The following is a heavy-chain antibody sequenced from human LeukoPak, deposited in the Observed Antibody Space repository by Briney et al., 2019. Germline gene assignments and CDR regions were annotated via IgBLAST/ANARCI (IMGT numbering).Heavy chain of an antibody. Sequence: ASVKVSCKASGYTFTGYYMHWVRQAPGQGLEWMGWINPNSGGTNYAQKFQGRVTMTRDTSISTAYMELSRLRSDDTAVYYCARVIKPIGYCSSTSCYGPQADYRGQGTLVTVSS. CDR2: INPNSGGT. D-gene: IGHD2-2*01. J-gene: IGHJ4*02. CDR3: ARVIKPIGYCSSTSCYGPQADY. CDR1: GYTFTGYY. V-gene: IGHV1-2*02.